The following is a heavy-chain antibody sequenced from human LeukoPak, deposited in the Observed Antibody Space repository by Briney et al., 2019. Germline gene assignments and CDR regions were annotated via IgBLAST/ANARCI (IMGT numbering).Heavy chain of an antibody. Sequence: GASVKVSCKASGGTFSSYAISWVRQAPGQGLEWMGGISAYNGKTNYAQKFQGRVTMTIDTSTTTAYMDLRSLTSDDTAMYYCAKGGAMVATIDYWGQGTLVTVSS. CDR3: AKGGAMVATIDY. D-gene: IGHD5-18*01. CDR2: ISAYNGKT. V-gene: IGHV1-18*01. J-gene: IGHJ4*02. CDR1: GGTFSSYA.